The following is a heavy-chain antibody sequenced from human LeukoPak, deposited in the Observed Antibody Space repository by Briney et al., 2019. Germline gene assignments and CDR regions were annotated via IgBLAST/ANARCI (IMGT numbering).Heavy chain of an antibody. V-gene: IGHV1-2*02. CDR1: GYTFTGYY. CDR3: ARDMGDGYNPPFDY. D-gene: IGHD5-24*01. CDR2: INPNSGGT. J-gene: IGHJ4*02. Sequence: GASVKVSCKASGYTFTGYYMHWVRQAPGQGLEWMGWINPNSGGTNCAQKFQGRVTMTRDTSISTAYMELSRLRSDDTAVYYCARDMGDGYNPPFDYWGQGTLVTVSS.